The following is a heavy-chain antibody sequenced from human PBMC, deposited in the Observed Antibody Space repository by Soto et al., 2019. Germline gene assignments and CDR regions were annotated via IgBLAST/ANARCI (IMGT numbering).Heavy chain of an antibody. CDR2: IYYSGST. CDR3: AINGGVDTAESLDY. J-gene: IGHJ4*02. D-gene: IGHD5-18*01. Sequence: PSETLSLTCTVSGGSISSYYWSWIRQPPGKGLEWIGYIYYSGSTNYNPSLKSRVTISVDTSKNQFSLKLSSVTAADTAVYYCAINGGVDTAESLDYWGQGTLVTVSS. CDR1: GGSISSYY. V-gene: IGHV4-59*08.